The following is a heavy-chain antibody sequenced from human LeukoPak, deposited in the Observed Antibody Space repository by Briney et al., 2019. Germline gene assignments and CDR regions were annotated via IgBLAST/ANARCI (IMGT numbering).Heavy chain of an antibody. CDR3: ASSLRGYSGYDTSGYYYYMDV. CDR1: GGSISSSSYY. CDR2: IYYSGST. Sequence: SETLSLTCTVSGGSISSSSYYWGWIRQPPGKGLEWIGSIYYSGSTYYNPSLKSRVTISVDTSKNQFSLKLSSVTAADTAVYYCASSLRGYSGYDTSGYYYYMDVWGKGTTVTVSS. J-gene: IGHJ6*03. V-gene: IGHV4-39*07. D-gene: IGHD5-12*01.